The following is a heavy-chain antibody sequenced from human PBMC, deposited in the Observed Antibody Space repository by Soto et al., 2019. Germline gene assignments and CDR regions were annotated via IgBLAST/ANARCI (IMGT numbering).Heavy chain of an antibody. V-gene: IGHV4-30-4*01. CDR2: VYYTGST. J-gene: IGHJ5*02. D-gene: IGHD2-21*02. Sequence: SETLSLTCTVSGASIRSTDYYWSWIRQAPGEGLEWIGYVYYTGSTCYNPSLMSRLTISVDTSKNQFSLKLTAVTAAETAVYYCVRTAREGAVAPHWFDRWGQGTQVTVSS. CDR1: GASIRSTDYY. CDR3: VRTAREGAVAPHWFDR.